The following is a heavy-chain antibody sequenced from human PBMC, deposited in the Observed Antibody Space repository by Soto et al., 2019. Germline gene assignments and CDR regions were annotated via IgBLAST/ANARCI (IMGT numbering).Heavy chain of an antibody. CDR2: ISYDGSNK. Sequence: SLRLSCAASGFTFSSYAMHWVRQAPGKGLEWVAVISYDGSNKYYADSVKGRFTISRDNSKNTLYLQMNSLRAEDTAVYYCARVPFPNYVWGSYRYPYWGQGTLVTVSS. CDR1: GFTFSSYA. D-gene: IGHD3-16*02. J-gene: IGHJ4*02. CDR3: ARVPFPNYVWGSYRYPY. V-gene: IGHV3-30-3*01.